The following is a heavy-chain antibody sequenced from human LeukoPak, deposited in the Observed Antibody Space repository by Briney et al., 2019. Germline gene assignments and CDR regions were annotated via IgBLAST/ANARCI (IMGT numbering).Heavy chain of an antibody. V-gene: IGHV3-64*01. Sequence: GGSLRLSCAAPGFTFSSYAMHWVRQAPGKGLEYVSAITSDGGSTYYATSVNGRFTISRDNSKNTLYLQMNSLRAEDTAVYYCVRESLPAATPLDYWGQGTLVTVSS. J-gene: IGHJ4*02. CDR2: ITSDGGST. CDR3: VRESLPAATPLDY. CDR1: GFTFSSYA. D-gene: IGHD2-2*01.